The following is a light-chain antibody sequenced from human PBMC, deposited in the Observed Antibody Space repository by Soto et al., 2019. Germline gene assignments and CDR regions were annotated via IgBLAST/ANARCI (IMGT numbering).Light chain of an antibody. V-gene: IGKV3-15*01. CDR1: QSVSTN. Sequence: ENVMTQSPGTLSLSPGERATLSCRASQSVSTNYVAWYQQKTGXXTRXXXXGXXHRATXIHATFSGSGSGTEFTIPISRLQYDDFAVYYCQHYNNWPRTFGQGTKVDIK. CDR3: QHYNNWPRT. J-gene: IGKJ1*01. CDR2: GXX.